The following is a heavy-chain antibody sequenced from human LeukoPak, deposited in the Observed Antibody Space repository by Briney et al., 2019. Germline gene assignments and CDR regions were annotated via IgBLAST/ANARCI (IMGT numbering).Heavy chain of an antibody. D-gene: IGHD6-13*01. CDR2: IHQSGNA. CDR3: ARRHSSSWATLEY. V-gene: IGHV4-59*08. CDR1: GGSIGSYY. Sequence: SETLSLTCTASGGSIGSYYWSWIRQPPGKGLEWVGFIHQSGNANFNSSLKSRVTMSVDTSKNQFSLKLSSVTAADTAVYYCARRHSSSWATLEYWGQGTLVTVSS. J-gene: IGHJ4*02.